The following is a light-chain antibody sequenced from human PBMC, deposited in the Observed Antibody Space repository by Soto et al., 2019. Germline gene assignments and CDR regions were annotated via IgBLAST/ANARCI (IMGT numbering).Light chain of an antibody. Sequence: DMQMTQCAATLSASIGDRVTITCRASRHLXSWLAWYQQKAGKAPNILXDKASTLATGGPSRFSGSASGTEFTLTISSLQPDDFATYYCQQHANYTITFGGGTKVDIK. CDR2: KAS. CDR1: RHLXSW. J-gene: IGKJ4*01. CDR3: QQHANYTIT. V-gene: IGKV1-5*03.